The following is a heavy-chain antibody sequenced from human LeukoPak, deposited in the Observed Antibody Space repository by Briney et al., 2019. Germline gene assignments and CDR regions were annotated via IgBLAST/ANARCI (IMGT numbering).Heavy chain of an antibody. J-gene: IGHJ6*03. CDR2: IYYSGST. Sequence: SETLSLTCTVSGGSISSSSYYWGWIRQPPGKGLEWIGSIYYSGSTYYNPSLKSRVTISVDTSKNQFSLKLSSVTAADTAVYYCARERSVFWGYPVPNYYMDVWGKGTTVTVSS. CDR3: ARERSVFWGYPVPNYYMDV. CDR1: GGSISSSSYY. D-gene: IGHD3-16*01. V-gene: IGHV4-39*07.